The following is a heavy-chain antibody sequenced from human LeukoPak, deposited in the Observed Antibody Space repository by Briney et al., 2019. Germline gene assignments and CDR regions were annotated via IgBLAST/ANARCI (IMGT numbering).Heavy chain of an antibody. Sequence: GGPLRLSCAASGFTFSSYGMHWVRQAPGKGLEWVAFIRYDGSNKYYADSVKGRFTISRDNSKNTLYLQMNSLRAEDTAVYYCAKDLLGYCSSTSCCMDYWGQGTLVTVSS. CDR3: AKDLLGYCSSTSCCMDY. J-gene: IGHJ4*02. CDR1: GFTFSSYG. V-gene: IGHV3-30*02. CDR2: IRYDGSNK. D-gene: IGHD2-2*01.